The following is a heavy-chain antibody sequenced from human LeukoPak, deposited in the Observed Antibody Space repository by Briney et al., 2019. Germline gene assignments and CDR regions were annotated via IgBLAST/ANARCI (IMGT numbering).Heavy chain of an antibody. CDR1: GFTFSYYA. V-gene: IGHV3-30*18. CDR2: ISYDGSNK. D-gene: IGHD2-15*01. Sequence: GGSPRLSCAASGFTFSYYAMTWVRQAPGKGLEWVAVISYDGSNKYYADSVKGRFAISRDNSKNTLYLQMNSLRAEDTAVYYCAKDRGVVVVAAKGFDYWGQGTLVTVSS. CDR3: AKDRGVVVVAAKGFDY. J-gene: IGHJ4*02.